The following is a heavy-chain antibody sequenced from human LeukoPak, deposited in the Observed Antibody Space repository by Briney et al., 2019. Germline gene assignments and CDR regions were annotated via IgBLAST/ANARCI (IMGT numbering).Heavy chain of an antibody. CDR2: ISGSDST. CDR1: GFPFNTQD. Sequence: PGGSLRLSCAASGFPFNTQDMRWVRHAPGKGLELVSAISGSDSTYYADSVKGRFTISRDNSKNTLYLQMNSLRAEDTAIYYCAKGVRFLDWWILDYWGQGSLVTVSS. V-gene: IGHV3-23*01. J-gene: IGHJ4*02. CDR3: AKGVRFLDWWILDY. D-gene: IGHD3-9*01.